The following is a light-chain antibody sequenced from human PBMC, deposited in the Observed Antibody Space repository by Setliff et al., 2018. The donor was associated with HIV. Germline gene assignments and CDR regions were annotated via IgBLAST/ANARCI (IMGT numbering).Light chain of an antibody. CDR3: CSYAGSYTFV. V-gene: IGLV2-11*01. Sequence: QSVLTQPRSVSGSPGQSVTISCTGTSSDVGGYNSVSWYQQHPGKAPKLMIYDVSKRPSGLPDRFSGSKSGNTASLTISGLQAEDEADYYCCSYAGSYTFVFGTGTNVTVL. CDR1: SSDVGGYNS. CDR2: DVS. J-gene: IGLJ1*01.